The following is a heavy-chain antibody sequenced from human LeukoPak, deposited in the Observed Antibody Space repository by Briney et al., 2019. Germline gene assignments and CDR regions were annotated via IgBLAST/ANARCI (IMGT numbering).Heavy chain of an antibody. Sequence: SETLSLTCTVSGGSISSSSYYWGWIRQPPGKGLEWIGSIYYSGSTYYNPSLKSRVTISVDTSKNQFSLKLSSVTAADTAVYYCARDLFGGCSGDCYTYYFDYWGQGTLVTVSS. V-gene: IGHV4-39*07. J-gene: IGHJ4*02. CDR1: GGSISSSSYY. D-gene: IGHD2-21*02. CDR2: IYYSGST. CDR3: ARDLFGGCSGDCYTYYFDY.